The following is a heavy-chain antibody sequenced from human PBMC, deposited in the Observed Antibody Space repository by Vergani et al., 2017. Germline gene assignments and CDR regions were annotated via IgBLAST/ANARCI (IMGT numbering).Heavy chain of an antibody. V-gene: IGHV4-34*01. Sequence: QVQLQQWGAGLLKPSETLSLTCAVYGGSFSGYYWSWIRQPPGKGLEWIGEINHSGSTNYNPSLKSRVTRSVDTSKNQFSLKLSSVTAADTAVYYCARGMGGDYYYGMDVWGQGTTVTVSS. CDR1: GGSFSGYY. J-gene: IGHJ6*02. CDR3: ARGMGGDYYYGMDV. CDR2: INHSGST. D-gene: IGHD3-16*01.